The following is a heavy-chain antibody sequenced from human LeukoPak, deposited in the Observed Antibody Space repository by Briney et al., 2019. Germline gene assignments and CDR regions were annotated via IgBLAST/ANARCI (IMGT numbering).Heavy chain of an antibody. D-gene: IGHD3-10*02. CDR1: GFTFSSSA. CDR3: ARDLCWGCFDD. J-gene: IGHJ4*02. Sequence: AGGSLRLSCAASGFTFSSSAMSWVRQAPGKGLEWVSNISGSGSGGSTYYADSVKGRFTISRDNSKNTLYLQMNSLRAEDTAVYYCARDLCWGCFDDWGQGNLVTVSS. V-gene: IGHV3-23*01. CDR2: ISGSGSGGST.